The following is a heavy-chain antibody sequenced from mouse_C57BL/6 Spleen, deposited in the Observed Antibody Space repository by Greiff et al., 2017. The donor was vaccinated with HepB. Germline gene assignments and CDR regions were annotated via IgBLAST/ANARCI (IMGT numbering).Heavy chain of an antibody. V-gene: IGHV1-52*01. CDR3: ARGGYYYFDY. J-gene: IGHJ2*01. CDR2: IDPSDSET. D-gene: IGHD2-3*01. CDR1: GYTFTSYW. Sequence: QVQLLQPGAELVRPGSSVKLSCKASGYTFTSYWMHWVKQRPIQGLEWIGNIDPSDSETHYNQKFKDKATLTVDKSSSTAYMQLSSLTSEDSAVYYCARGGYYYFDYWGQGTTLTVSS.